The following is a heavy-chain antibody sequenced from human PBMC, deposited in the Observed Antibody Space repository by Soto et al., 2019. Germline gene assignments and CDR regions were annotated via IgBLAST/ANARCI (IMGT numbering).Heavy chain of an antibody. CDR3: AREGGYYFATPYYFDY. V-gene: IGHV1-46*01. CDR2: INPSGGST. D-gene: IGHD3-22*01. Sequence: GASVKVSCKASGYTFTSYYMHWVRQAPGQGLEWMGIINPSGGSTSYAQKFQGRVTMTRDTSTSTVYMELSSLRSEDTAVYYCAREGGYYFATPYYFDYWGQGTLVTVSS. J-gene: IGHJ4*02. CDR1: GYTFTSYY.